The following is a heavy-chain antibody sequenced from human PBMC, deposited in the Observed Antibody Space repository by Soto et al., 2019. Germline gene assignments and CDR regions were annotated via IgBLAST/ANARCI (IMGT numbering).Heavy chain of an antibody. CDR2: IKQDGSDK. Sequence: EVQLVESGGGLVQPGGSLRLSCAASGFTFSNYWMSWVRQAPGKGLEWVANIKQDGSDKYYMDSVKGRFTISRDNAKDSLYLQFNSLSAEDTAIYLCAIDAGRVAATSDLDYGGQGTLVTVSS. D-gene: IGHD1-26*01. J-gene: IGHJ4*02. CDR1: GFTFSNYW. CDR3: AIDAGRVAATSDLDY. V-gene: IGHV3-7*01.